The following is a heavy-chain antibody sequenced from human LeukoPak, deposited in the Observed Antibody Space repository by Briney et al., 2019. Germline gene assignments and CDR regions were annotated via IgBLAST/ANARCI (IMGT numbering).Heavy chain of an antibody. CDR1: GYTFTSYA. D-gene: IGHD2-8*01. J-gene: IGHJ6*03. V-gene: IGHV1-18*01. Sequence: VASVKVSCKASGYTFTSYAITWVRQAPGQGLEWMGWISSYNGNTNYAQKLQGRVTMTTETSTSTAYMELRSLRSDDTAVYYCARLIRGPFYYYYYMDVWGKGTTVTISS. CDR2: ISSYNGNT. CDR3: ARLIRGPFYYYYYMDV.